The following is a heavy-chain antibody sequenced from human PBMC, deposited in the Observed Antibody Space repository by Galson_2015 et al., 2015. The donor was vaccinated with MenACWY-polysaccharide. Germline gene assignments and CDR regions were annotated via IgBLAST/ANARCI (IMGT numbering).Heavy chain of an antibody. CDR3: AKYGSGSFYLD. CDR1: GFAFSSHA. V-gene: IGHV3-23*01. J-gene: IGHJ4*02. Sequence: SLRLSCAASGFAFSSHAMGWVRRAPEKGLEWVSSITGDGSTSFYADSVKGRFTISRDNSKNTLYLQMNSLRAEDTAVYYCAKYGSGSFYLDWGQGTLVTVSS. D-gene: IGHD3-10*01. CDR2: ITGDGSTS.